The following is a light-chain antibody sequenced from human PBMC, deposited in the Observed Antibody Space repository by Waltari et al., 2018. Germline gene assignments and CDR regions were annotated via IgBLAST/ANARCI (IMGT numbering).Light chain of an antibody. CDR2: DVT. CDR3: CSHAGSYTL. Sequence: QSVLTQPRSVSGSPGQSVTISCTGSSNDVGGYNYVSWYQQHPGKAPKLMIFDVTKRPSGVPDRFSGSKSGNTASLTISGLQSEDEAGYYCCSHAGSYTLFGGGTQLTVL. J-gene: IGLJ2*01. CDR1: SNDVGGYNY. V-gene: IGLV2-11*01.